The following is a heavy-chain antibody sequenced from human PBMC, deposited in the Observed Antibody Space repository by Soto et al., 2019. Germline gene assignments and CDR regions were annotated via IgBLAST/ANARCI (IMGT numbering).Heavy chain of an antibody. CDR2: TYYRSKWYN. Sequence: SQTLSLTFAISGDSVSSNSSAWSCISQSPSRGLEWLGRTYYRSKWYNDYAVSVNSRITINPDTSKNQFSLQLTSVTPEDTAVYFCARGSHDSTWSWGQGTLVTVSS. CDR3: ARGSHDSTWS. D-gene: IGHD2-2*01. CDR1: GDSVSSNSSA. J-gene: IGHJ5*02. V-gene: IGHV6-1*01.